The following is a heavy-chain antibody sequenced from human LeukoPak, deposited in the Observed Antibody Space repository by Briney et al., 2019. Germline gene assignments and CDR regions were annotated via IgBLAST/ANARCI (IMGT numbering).Heavy chain of an antibody. CDR2: ISGSGGST. D-gene: IGHD2-21*01. CDR3: ARGIAHFDY. Sequence: GSLSLSCAASGFTFSSYGMSWVRQAPGKGLERVSAISGSGGSTYYADSVKGRFTISRDNSKNTLYLQMNSLRAEDTAVYYCARGIAHFDYWGQGTLVTVSS. V-gene: IGHV3-23*01. J-gene: IGHJ4*02. CDR1: GFTFSSYG.